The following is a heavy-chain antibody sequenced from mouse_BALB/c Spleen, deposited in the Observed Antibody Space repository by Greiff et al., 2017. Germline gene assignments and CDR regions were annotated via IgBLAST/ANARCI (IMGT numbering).Heavy chain of an antibody. CDR1: GFTFSSYG. Sequence: EVHLVESGGGLVQPGGSLKLSCAASGFTFSSYGMSWVRQTPDKRLELVATINSNGGSTYYPDSVKGRFTISRDNAKNTLYLQMSSLKSEDTAMYYCARDRRHDWYFDVWGAGTTVTVSS. D-gene: IGHD1-2*01. J-gene: IGHJ1*01. CDR2: INSNGGST. V-gene: IGHV5-6-3*01. CDR3: ARDRRHDWYFDV.